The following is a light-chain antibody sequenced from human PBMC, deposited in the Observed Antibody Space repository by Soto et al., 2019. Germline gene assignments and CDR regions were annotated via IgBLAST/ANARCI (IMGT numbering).Light chain of an antibody. V-gene: IGLV2-11*01. J-gene: IGLJ2*01. CDR1: SSDVGGYKY. Sequence: QSALTQPRSVSGSPGQSVTISCTGTSSDVGGYKYVSWYQHHPGKAPRLMIYDVSKRPSGVPDRFSGSKSGNTASLTISGLQAEDEADYYCCPYAGTYSFVFGGGTKLTVL. CDR2: DVS. CDR3: CPYAGTYSFV.